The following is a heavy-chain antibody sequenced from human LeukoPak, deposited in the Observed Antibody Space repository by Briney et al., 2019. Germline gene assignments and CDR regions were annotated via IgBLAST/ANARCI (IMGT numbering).Heavy chain of an antibody. CDR1: GFTFSSSA. CDR2: ISGSGGNT. Sequence: GGSLRLSCAASGFTFSSSAMSWVRQAPGKGLEWVSAISGSGGNTYYADSVKGRFTISRDNSKNTLYLQMNSLRAEDTAVYYCAKGAIAALNAYFDCWGQGTLVTVSS. CDR3: AKGAIAALNAYFDC. D-gene: IGHD2-15*01. V-gene: IGHV3-23*01. J-gene: IGHJ4*02.